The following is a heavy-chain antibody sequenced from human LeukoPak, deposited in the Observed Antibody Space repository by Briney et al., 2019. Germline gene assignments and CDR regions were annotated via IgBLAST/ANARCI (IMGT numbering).Heavy chain of an antibody. CDR3: ASGLHSYWGDAFDI. V-gene: IGHV4-61*02. Sequence: PSETLSLTCTVSGGSISSGSYYWSWIRQPAGKGLEWIGRIYTSGSTNYNPSLKSRVTISVDTSKNQFSLKLSSVTAADTAVYYCASGLHSYWGDAFDIWGQGTMVTVSS. J-gene: IGHJ3*02. CDR2: IYTSGST. CDR1: GGSISSGSYY. D-gene: IGHD7-27*01.